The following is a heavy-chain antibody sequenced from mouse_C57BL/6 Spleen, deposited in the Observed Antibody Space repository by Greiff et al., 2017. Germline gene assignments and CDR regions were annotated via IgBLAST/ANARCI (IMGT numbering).Heavy chain of an antibody. V-gene: IGHV1-50*01. J-gene: IGHJ3*01. CDR2: IDPSDSST. D-gene: IGHD3-2*02. CDR1: GYTFTSYW. Sequence: VQLQQPGAELVKPGASVKLSCKASGYTFTSYWMQWVKQRPGQGLEWIGEIDPSDSSTNYNQKFKGKATLTVDTSSSTAYMQLSSLTSEDSAVYYCARSSSGYGFAYWGQGTLVTVSA. CDR3: ARSSSGYGFAY.